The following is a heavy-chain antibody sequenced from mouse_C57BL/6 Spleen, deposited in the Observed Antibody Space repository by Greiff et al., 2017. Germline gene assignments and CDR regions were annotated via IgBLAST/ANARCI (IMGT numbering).Heavy chain of an antibody. CDR2: INPSNGGT. D-gene: IGHD1-1*01. CDR1: GYTFTSYW. J-gene: IGHJ4*01. CDR3: ARDLYYYGSSYCAMDY. Sequence: QVQLQQPGTELVKPGASVKLSCKASGYTFTSYWMHWVKQRPGQGLEWIGNINPSNGGTNYNEKFKCKATLTVDKSSSTAYMQLSSLTSEDSAVYYCARDLYYYGSSYCAMDYWGQRTTDTVSS. V-gene: IGHV1-53*01.